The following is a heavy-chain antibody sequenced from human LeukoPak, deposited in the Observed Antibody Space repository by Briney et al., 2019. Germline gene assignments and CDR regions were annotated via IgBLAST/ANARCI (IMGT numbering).Heavy chain of an antibody. CDR1: GFTFSKAW. V-gene: IGHV3-15*01. D-gene: IGHD2-15*01. CDR2: IKSKTDGGTT. J-gene: IGHJ6*02. CDR3: TTVGYCSGGSCYWDYYYGMDV. Sequence: GGSLRLSCAASGFTFSKAWMSWVRQAPGKGLEWVGRIKSKTDGGTTDYAAPVKGRFSISRDDSKNMLYLQMNSLKTENTAVYYCTTVGYCSGGSCYWDYYYGMDVWGQGTTVTVSS.